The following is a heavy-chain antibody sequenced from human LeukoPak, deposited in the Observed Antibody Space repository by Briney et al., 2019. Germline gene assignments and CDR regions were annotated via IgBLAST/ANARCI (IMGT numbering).Heavy chain of an antibody. CDR3: ARDLDITMIVGPLDY. J-gene: IGHJ4*02. CDR2: ISSSGSTI. V-gene: IGHV3-48*03. D-gene: IGHD3-22*01. Sequence: GGSLRLSCAASGSTFSSYEMNWVRQAPGKGLEWVSYISSSGSTIYYADSVKGRFTISRDNAKNSLYLQMNSLRAEDTAVYYCARDLDITMIVGPLDYWGQGTLVTVSS. CDR1: GSTFSSYE.